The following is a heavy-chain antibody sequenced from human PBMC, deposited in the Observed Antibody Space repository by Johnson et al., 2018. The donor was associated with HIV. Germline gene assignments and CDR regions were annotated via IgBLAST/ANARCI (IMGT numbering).Heavy chain of an antibody. CDR3: AKSQDRSAYDYDFDI. CDR1: QFTFNNYV. CDR2: IYASGDT. D-gene: IGHD3-22*01. J-gene: IGHJ3*02. Sequence: VQLLESGGGLAKPAWSPRLSCRASQFTFNNYVSWVRQAPGKGLEWVSVIYASGDTYHAASVKGRFTISRDNSKNTLYLQMSSLRAEDTAVYYCAKSQDRSAYDYDFDIWGQGTMVTVSS. V-gene: IGHV3-23*01.